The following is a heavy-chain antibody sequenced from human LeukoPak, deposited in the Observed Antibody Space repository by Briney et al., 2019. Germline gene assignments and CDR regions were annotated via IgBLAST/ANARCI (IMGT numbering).Heavy chain of an antibody. D-gene: IGHD1-7*01. CDR2: ISYDGDDK. CDR3: AREGWNYDLGRIFYYYFYYMDV. CDR1: GFTFNDYA. V-gene: IGHV3-30-3*01. Sequence: GGSLRLSCAASGFTFNDYAMYWVRQAPGKGLEWVTLISYDGDDKSYADSVRGRFTISRDNSRNTLYLQMDSLRSEDTAVYYCAREGWNYDLGRIFYYYFYYMDVWGKGTTVTVSS. J-gene: IGHJ6*03.